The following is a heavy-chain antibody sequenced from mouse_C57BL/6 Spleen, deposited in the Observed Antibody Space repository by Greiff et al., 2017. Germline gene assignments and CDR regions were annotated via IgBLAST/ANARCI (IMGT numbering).Heavy chain of an antibody. D-gene: IGHD2-1*01. CDR2: IHPNSGST. Sequence: QVQLQQSGAELVKPGASVKLSCKAYGYTFTSYWMHWVKQRPGQGLEWIGMIHPNSGSTNYNEKFKSKATLTVDKSSSTAYMQLSSLTSEDSAVYYCARYGNYVGWYFDVWGTGTTVTVSS. CDR1: GYTFTSYW. CDR3: ARYGNYVGWYFDV. J-gene: IGHJ1*03. V-gene: IGHV1-64*01.